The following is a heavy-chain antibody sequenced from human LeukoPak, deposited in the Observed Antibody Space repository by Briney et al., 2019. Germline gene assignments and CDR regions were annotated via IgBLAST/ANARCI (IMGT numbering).Heavy chain of an antibody. Sequence: SETLSLTCTVSGGSISSSSYYWGWIRQPPGKGLEWIGSIYYSGSTYYNLSLKSRVIISVDTSKNQFSLNLTSVTAADAAVYYCARQTGSGLFTLPGGQGTLVTVSS. J-gene: IGHJ4*02. V-gene: IGHV4-39*07. CDR1: GGSISSSSYY. CDR3: ARQTGSGLFTLP. CDR2: IYYSGST. D-gene: IGHD3/OR15-3a*01.